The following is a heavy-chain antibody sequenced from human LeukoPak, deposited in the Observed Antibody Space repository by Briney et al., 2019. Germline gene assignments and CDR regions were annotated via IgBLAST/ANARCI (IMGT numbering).Heavy chain of an antibody. V-gene: IGHV3-48*03. J-gene: IGHJ4*02. CDR1: GFTFSSYE. Sequence: GGSLRLSCAASGFTFSSYEMNWVRQAPGKGLEWVSYISSSGSTIYYADSVKGRFTISRDNAKNSLYLQMNSLRAEDTAVYYCARNNYYDSSGYYAYWGQGTLVTVSS. CDR3: ARNNYYDSSGYYAY. D-gene: IGHD3-22*01. CDR2: ISSSGSTI.